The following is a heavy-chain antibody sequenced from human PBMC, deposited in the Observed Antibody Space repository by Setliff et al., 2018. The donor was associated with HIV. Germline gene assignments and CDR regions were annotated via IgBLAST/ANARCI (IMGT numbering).Heavy chain of an antibody. D-gene: IGHD3-22*01. CDR2: ISSGPNYI. Sequence: GGSLRLSCAASGFTFSSYSMNWVRQAPGKGLEWVSYISSGPNYIHYADSVKGRFTISRDNARNSLSLQMNSLRAEDTAVYYCARGDYYTNGGGYSAGGHWGRGTLVTVSS. CDR3: ARGDYYTNGGGYSAGGH. V-gene: IGHV3-21*05. CDR1: GFTFSSYS. J-gene: IGHJ4*02.